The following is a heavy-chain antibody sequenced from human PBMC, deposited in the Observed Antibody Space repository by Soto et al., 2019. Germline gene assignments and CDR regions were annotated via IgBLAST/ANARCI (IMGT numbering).Heavy chain of an antibody. Sequence: ASVKVSCKASGYTFTSYGMSWVRQAPGQGLEWMGWISAYNGNTNYAQNLQGRVTMTTDTSTTTAYMELRSLRSDDTAVYYCARLYSGYDMDWGKGTLRIVSS. CDR1: GYTFTSYG. CDR3: ARLYSGYDMD. J-gene: IGHJ1*01. D-gene: IGHD5-12*01. CDR2: ISAYNGNT. V-gene: IGHV1-18*01.